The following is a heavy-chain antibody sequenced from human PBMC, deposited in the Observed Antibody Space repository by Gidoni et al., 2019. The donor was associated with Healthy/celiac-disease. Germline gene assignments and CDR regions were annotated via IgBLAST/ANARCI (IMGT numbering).Heavy chain of an antibody. Sequence: EVQLVESGGGLVQPGRSLRLSCTASGFTFGDYAMSWVSQAPGKGLEWVGFIRSKAYGGTTEYAASVKGRFTISRDDSKSIAYLQMNSLKTEDTAVYYCTLVTPPLDYYYGMDVWGQGTTVTVSS. CDR2: IRSKAYGGTT. D-gene: IGHD2-21*02. J-gene: IGHJ6*02. V-gene: IGHV3-49*04. CDR1: GFTFGDYA. CDR3: TLVTPPLDYYYGMDV.